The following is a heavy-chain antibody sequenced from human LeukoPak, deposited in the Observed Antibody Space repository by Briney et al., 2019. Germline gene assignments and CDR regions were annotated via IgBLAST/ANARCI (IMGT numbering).Heavy chain of an antibody. V-gene: IGHV1-2*02. CDR2: INPNSGGT. CDR3: ARPGSGLLWFGELYDY. D-gene: IGHD3-10*01. CDR1: GYTFTGYY. J-gene: IGHJ4*02. Sequence: AASVKVSCKASGYTFTGYYMHWVRQAPGQGLEWMGWINPNSGGTNYAQKFQGRVTMTRDTSISTAYMELSRLRSDDTAVYYCARPGSGLLWFGELYDYWGQGTLVTVSS.